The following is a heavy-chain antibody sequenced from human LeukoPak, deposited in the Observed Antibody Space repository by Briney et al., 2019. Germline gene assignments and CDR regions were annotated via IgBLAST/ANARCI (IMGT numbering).Heavy chain of an antibody. CDR3: ARDGSHRLYDSSGYGGY. Sequence: ASVKVSCKASGYIFTSYYMHWVRQAPGQGLEWMGIINPSGGSTRYAQKFQGRVTMTRDMSTSTVYMELSSLRSEDTAVYYCARDGSHRLYDSSGYGGYWGQGTLVTVSS. J-gene: IGHJ4*02. CDR2: INPSGGST. D-gene: IGHD3-22*01. V-gene: IGHV1-46*01. CDR1: GYIFTSYY.